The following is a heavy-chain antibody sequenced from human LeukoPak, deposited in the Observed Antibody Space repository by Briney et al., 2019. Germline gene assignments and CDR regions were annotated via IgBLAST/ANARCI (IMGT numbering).Heavy chain of an antibody. CDR3: AKVNWGDAFDI. CDR1: GFTFNNYA. D-gene: IGHD7-27*01. CDR2: ISGSDTST. J-gene: IGHJ3*02. V-gene: IGHV3-23*01. Sequence: PGGSLRLSCAASGFTFNNYAMSWVRQAPGKGLEWVSVISGSDTSTYYADSVKGRFTISRDDSKNTLYLQMNSLRAEDMAVYYCAKVNWGDAFDIWGQGTMVTVSS.